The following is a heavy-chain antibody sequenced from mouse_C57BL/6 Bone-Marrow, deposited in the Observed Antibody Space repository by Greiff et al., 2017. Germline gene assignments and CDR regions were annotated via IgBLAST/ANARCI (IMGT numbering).Heavy chain of an antibody. D-gene: IGHD2-3*01. CDR1: GYTFTSYW. Sequence: VQLQQPGAELVRPGSSVKLSCKASGYTFTSYWMDWVKQRPGQGLEWIGNIYPSDSETHYNQKFKDKATLTVDKSSSTAYMQLSSLTSENSAVYYCARDDDPWYVDVWGTGTTVTVSS. CDR2: IYPSDSET. CDR3: ARDDDPWYVDV. J-gene: IGHJ1*03. V-gene: IGHV1-61*01.